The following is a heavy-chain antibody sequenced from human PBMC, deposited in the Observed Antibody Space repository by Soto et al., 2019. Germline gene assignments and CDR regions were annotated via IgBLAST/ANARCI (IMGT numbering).Heavy chain of an antibody. Sequence: EVQLVESGGGLVKPGGSLRLSCAASGFTFSNAWMSWVRQAPGKGLEWVGRIKSKTDGGTTDYAAPVKGRFTISRDDSKNTLYLQMNSLKTEDTAVYYCTTVSGFYYYYYMDFWGKGTTVTVSS. D-gene: IGHD6-25*01. CDR2: IKSKTDGGTT. V-gene: IGHV3-15*01. CDR3: TTVSGFYYYYYMDF. J-gene: IGHJ6*03. CDR1: GFTFSNAW.